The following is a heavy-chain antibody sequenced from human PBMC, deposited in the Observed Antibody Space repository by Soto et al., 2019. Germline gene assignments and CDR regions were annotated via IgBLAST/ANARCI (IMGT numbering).Heavy chain of an antibody. CDR1: GYSLTSYW. CDR3: ARHSETYYDFWSGLNYGMDV. V-gene: IGHV5-51*07. Sequence: GESQKISCKGSGYSLTSYWIGWVHQMPGKGLEWMGIIYPGDSDTRYSPSFQGQVTISADKSISTAYLQWSSLKASDTAMYYCARHSETYYDFWSGLNYGMDVWGQGTTVTVSS. CDR2: IYPGDSDT. J-gene: IGHJ6*02. D-gene: IGHD3-3*01.